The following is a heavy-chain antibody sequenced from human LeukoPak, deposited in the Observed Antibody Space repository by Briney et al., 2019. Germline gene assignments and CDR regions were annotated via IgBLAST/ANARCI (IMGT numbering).Heavy chain of an antibody. V-gene: IGHV3-33*01. J-gene: IGHJ3*02. Sequence: PGGSLRLSCAASGFTFSSYGMHWVRQAPGKGLEWVAVIWYDGSNKYYADSVKGRFTISRDNSKNTLYLQMNSLGADDTAIYYCARRRIVGSTDDAFDIWGQGTMVTLSS. CDR1: GFTFSSYG. CDR2: IWYDGSNK. CDR3: ARRRIVGSTDDAFDI. D-gene: IGHD1-26*01.